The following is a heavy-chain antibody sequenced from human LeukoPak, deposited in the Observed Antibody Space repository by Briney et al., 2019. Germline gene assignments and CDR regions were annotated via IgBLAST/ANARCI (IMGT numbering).Heavy chain of an antibody. D-gene: IGHD6-13*01. CDR3: ASFWFGSIYSSSWYITDY. J-gene: IGHJ4*02. CDR1: GYTFTSYD. V-gene: IGHV1-8*01. Sequence: EASVKVSCKASGYTFTSYDINWVRQATGQGLEWMGWMNPNSGNTGYAQKFQGRVTMTRNTSISTAYMELSSLRSEDTAVYYCASFWFGSIYSSSWYITDYWGQGTLVTVSS. CDR2: MNPNSGNT.